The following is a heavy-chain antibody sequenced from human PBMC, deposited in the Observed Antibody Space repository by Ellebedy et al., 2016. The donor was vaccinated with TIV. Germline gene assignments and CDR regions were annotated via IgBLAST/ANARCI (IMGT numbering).Heavy chain of an antibody. J-gene: IGHJ5*02. CDR1: GYTFSSYG. D-gene: IGHD5-24*01. CDR3: ARDQGYRSLPDDL. CDR2: ISAYNGNT. Sequence: ASVKVSCKATGYTFSSYGFSWVRQAPGQGLEWMGWISAYNGNTDYAQKFQGRLIMTTDTSTTTAYMELRSLRSDDTAVYYCARDQGYRSLPDDLWGQGTLVTVSS. V-gene: IGHV1-18*01.